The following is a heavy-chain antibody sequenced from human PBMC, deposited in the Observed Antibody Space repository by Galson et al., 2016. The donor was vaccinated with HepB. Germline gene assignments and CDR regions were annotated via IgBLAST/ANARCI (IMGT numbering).Heavy chain of an antibody. CDR3: TTWLSHHFDY. CDR1: GFTFRHYS. Sequence: SLRLSCAASGFTFRHYSLSWVRRAPGKGLEWVSHIVGPTPNPHYADSVRGRFSIYRDNSRDTLYLQMDGLTAEDSAIYYCTTWLSHHFDYWGQGTRVTVSS. D-gene: IGHD6-19*01. J-gene: IGHJ4*02. V-gene: IGHV3-23*01. CDR2: IVGPTPNP.